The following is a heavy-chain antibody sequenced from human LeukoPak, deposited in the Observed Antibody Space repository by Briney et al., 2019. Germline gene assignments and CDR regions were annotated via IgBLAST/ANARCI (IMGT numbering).Heavy chain of an antibody. CDR1: GFTFSSYA. D-gene: IGHD3-10*01. CDR2: NYSGGKT. V-gene: IGHV3-23*01. CDR3: AGFASGTYTDAFDV. Sequence: GGSLRLSCAASGFTFSSYAMSWVRQAPGRGLEWVSINYSGGKTYYADSVKGRFTISRDNSKNTLYLQMNSLRGEDTAVYYCAGFASGTYTDAFDVWGQGTMVTVSS. J-gene: IGHJ3*01.